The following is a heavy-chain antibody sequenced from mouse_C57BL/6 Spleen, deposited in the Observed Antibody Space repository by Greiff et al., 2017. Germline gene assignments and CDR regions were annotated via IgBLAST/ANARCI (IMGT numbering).Heavy chain of an antibody. V-gene: IGHV1-80*01. D-gene: IGHD3-3*01. Sequence: LQQSGASVKISCKASGYAFSSYWMNWVRQRPGKGLEWIGQIYPGDGDTNYNGKFKGKATLTADKSSSTAYMQLSSLTSEDSAVYFCARRDMDVWGTGTTVTVSS. CDR2: IYPGDGDT. CDR1: GYAFSSYW. CDR3: ARRDMDV. J-gene: IGHJ1*03.